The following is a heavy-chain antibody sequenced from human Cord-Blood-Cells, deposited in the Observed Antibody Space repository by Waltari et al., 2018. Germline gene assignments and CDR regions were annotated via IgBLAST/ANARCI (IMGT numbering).Heavy chain of an antibody. CDR2: FDPEDGET. CDR1: GYTLTALS. D-gene: IGHD6-19*01. J-gene: IGHJ6*03. Sequence: QVQLVQSGAEVKKPGASVKVSCKVSGYTLTALSMHWVRQAPGKGLEWMGGFDPEDGETIYAQKFQGRVTMTEDTSTDTAYMELSSLRSEDTAVYYCATDHSVAGLYYYYMDVWGKGTTVTVSS. CDR3: ATDHSVAGLYYYYMDV. V-gene: IGHV1-24*01.